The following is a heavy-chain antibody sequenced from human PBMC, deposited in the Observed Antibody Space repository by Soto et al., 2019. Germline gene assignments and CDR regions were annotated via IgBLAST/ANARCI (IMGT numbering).Heavy chain of an antibody. CDR2: IKEDGGKT. CDR3: SRDYYGPGPD. D-gene: IGHD3-22*01. CDR1: GLTLSRYW. J-gene: IGHJ4*02. V-gene: IGHV3-7*04. Sequence: EVQLVESGGGLVQPGGSLRLSCVASGLTLSRYWMSWVRQAPGKGLEWVANIKEDGGKTYYVDSVKGRVTISRNNAKNSVYLQMNILRVEDTAVYYCSRDYYGPGPDWGQGTLVIVSS.